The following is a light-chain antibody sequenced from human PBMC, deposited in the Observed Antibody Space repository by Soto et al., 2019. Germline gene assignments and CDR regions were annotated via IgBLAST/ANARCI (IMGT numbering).Light chain of an antibody. J-gene: IGKJ1*01. V-gene: IGKV1-5*03. Sequence: DIQMTQSPSTLSASVGDRVTITCRASQSISTWLAWYQQKPGKAPKLLIYKASTLESGVPSRFSGSGSGTEFTLPISSLQPDDFAAYYCHQYNSFPWTFGQGTKVEIK. CDR3: HQYNSFPWT. CDR2: KAS. CDR1: QSISTW.